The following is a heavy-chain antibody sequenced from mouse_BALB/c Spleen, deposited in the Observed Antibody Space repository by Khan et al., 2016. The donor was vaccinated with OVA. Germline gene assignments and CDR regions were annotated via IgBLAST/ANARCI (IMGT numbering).Heavy chain of an antibody. CDR1: GFSLTGYG. CDR3: ARAYYGNYREAMDY. CDR2: IWGDGST. V-gene: IGHV2-6-7*01. J-gene: IGHJ4*01. D-gene: IGHD2-10*01. Sequence: VKLLESGPALVAPSQSLSITCTVSGFSLTGYGVNWVRQPPGKGLEWLGMIWGDGSTDYNSALKSRLSISKDNSKSQVFLKMNSLQTDDTARYYCARAYYGNYREAMDYWGQGTSVTVSS.